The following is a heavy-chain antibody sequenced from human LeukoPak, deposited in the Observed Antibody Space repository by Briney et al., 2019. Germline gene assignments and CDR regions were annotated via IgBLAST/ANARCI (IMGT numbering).Heavy chain of an antibody. V-gene: IGHV3-7*01. CDR3: ARDAGHSGYDLLDY. Sequence: PRGSLRLSCVASGFTVSTSYMSWVRQAPGEGLEWVATIKHDGTEKYYADFVKGRFTISRDNAKNSLFLQMDSLRAEDTAVYYCARDAGHSGYDLLDYWGQGTLVTVSS. D-gene: IGHD5-12*01. CDR1: GFTVSTSY. J-gene: IGHJ4*02. CDR2: IKHDGTEK.